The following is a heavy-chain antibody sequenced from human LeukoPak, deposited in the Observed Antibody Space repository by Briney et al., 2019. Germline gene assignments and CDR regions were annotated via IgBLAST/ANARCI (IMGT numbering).Heavy chain of an antibody. D-gene: IGHD3-10*01. J-gene: IGHJ5*02. CDR2: IIPIFGTA. CDR3: ARDYLTMGNWFDP. V-gene: IGHV1-69*05. Sequence: ASVKVSCKASGGTFSSYAISWVRQAPGQGLEWMGRIIPIFGTANYAQKFQGRVTITTDESTSTAYVELSSLRSEDTAVYYCARDYLTMGNWFDPWGQGTLVTVSS. CDR1: GGTFSSYA.